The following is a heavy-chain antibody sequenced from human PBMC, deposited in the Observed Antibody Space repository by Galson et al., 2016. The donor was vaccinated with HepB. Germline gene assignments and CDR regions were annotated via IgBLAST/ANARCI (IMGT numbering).Heavy chain of an antibody. CDR3: VKSVDN. CDR1: GFSFSTYW. CDR2: VKPDGSEK. J-gene: IGHJ4*02. V-gene: IGHV3-7*03. Sequence: SLRLSCAASGFSFSTYWMHWVRQAPGKGLEWVGNVKPDGSEKYYVDSVKGRFTISRDNVKNSMYLQMNSLRAVDTAVYYCVKSVDNWGQGTLVTVSS.